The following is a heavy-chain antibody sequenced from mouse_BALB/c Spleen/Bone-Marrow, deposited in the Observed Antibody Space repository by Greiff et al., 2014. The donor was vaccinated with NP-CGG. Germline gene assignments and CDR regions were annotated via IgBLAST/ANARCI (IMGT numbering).Heavy chain of an antibody. CDR2: IDPGNGDT. Sequence: VQLQQSGAELVRSGASVKLSCTASGFNIKDYYMHWAKQRPEQGLEWIGWIDPGNGDTEYAPKFQGKATMTADTSSNTAYLQLSSLTSEDTAVYYCNAEHGNYHYFDYWGQGTTLTVSS. CDR3: NAEHGNYHYFDY. V-gene: IGHV14-4*02. CDR1: GFNIKDYY. D-gene: IGHD6-1*01. J-gene: IGHJ2*01.